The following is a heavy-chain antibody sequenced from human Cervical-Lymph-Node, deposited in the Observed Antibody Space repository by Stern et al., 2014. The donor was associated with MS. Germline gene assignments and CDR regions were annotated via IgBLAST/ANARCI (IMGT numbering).Heavy chain of an antibody. V-gene: IGHV1-2*02. D-gene: IGHD1-1*01. Sequence: VPLVESGAEVKKPGASVKVSCKASGYTFTGYDMHWVRQAPGQGIECVGRINPNRGGTNYAQDIMGRCTMTRDTSTDTTSMGLRRLRPDDTAVYYCARVGTTGTTSLDYWGQGTLVTVSS. J-gene: IGHJ4*02. CDR3: ARVGTTGTTSLDY. CDR1: GYTFTGYD. CDR2: INPNRGGT.